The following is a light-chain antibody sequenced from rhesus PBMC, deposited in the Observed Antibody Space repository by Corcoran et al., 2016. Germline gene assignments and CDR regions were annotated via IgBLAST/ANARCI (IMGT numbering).Light chain of an antibody. J-gene: IGKJ3*01. Sequence: DIQMTQSPSSLSASVGDKVTITCRASQGISSWLAWYQQKPGKAHKLLIYAASSLQSGVPSRFSGRGAGTDYTLTISSLQPEDFATYYCQQGYNTPFTFGPGTKLDIK. CDR3: QQGYNTPFT. CDR1: QGISSW. V-gene: IGKV1-18*01. CDR2: AAS.